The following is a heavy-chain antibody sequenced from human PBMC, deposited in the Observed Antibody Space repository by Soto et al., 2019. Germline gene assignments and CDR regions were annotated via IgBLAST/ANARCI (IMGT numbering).Heavy chain of an antibody. J-gene: IGHJ6*02. CDR1: GYSFTSYW. CDR2: IDPSDSYT. Sequence: PGESLKISCKGSGYSFTSYWISWVRQMPGKGLEWMGRIDPSDSYTNYSPSFQGHVTISADKSISTAYLQWSSLKASDTAMYYCARQVGYCSSTSCYHDYYGMDVWGQGTTVTVSS. CDR3: ARQVGYCSSTSCYHDYYGMDV. D-gene: IGHD2-2*01. V-gene: IGHV5-10-1*01.